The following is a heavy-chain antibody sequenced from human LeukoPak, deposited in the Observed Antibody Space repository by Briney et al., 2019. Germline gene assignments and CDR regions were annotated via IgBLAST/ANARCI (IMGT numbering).Heavy chain of an antibody. V-gene: IGHV3-7*01. CDR3: ARQRYSDY. J-gene: IGHJ4*02. D-gene: IGHD1-1*01. CDR2: IKEDGSEN. CDR1: GFTFSRYW. Sequence: GGSLRLSCAASGFTFSRYWMTWVRQAPGKGLEWVANIKEDGSENSYVESVKGRFTISRDNAKNSLYLQLNSLRAEDAAVYFCARQRYSDYWGQGTLVTVSS.